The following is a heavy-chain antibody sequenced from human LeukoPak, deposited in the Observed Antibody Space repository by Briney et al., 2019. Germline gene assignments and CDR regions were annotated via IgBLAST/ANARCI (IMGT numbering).Heavy chain of an antibody. D-gene: IGHD5-12*01. J-gene: IGHJ4*02. CDR3: AKAGGYYYFDY. CDR2: ISGSGGST. V-gene: IGHV3-23*01. Sequence: GGSLRLSCAASGFTFSRYAMSWVRQAPGRGLEWVSAISGSGGSTYYADSVKGRFTISRDNSKNTLYLQMNSLRAEDTAVYYCAKAGGYYYFDYWGQGTLVTVSS. CDR1: GFTFSRYA.